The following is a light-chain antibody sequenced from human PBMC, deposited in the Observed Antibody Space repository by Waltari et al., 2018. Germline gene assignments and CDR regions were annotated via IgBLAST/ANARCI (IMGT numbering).Light chain of an antibody. V-gene: IGLV1-47*01. CDR2: RNS. CDR1: SSNLGSNP. CDR3: AAWDNSLSAWV. Sequence: QSVLTQPPSASGTPGPRVTISCSGSSSNLGSNPVSRYQPPPGTAPKLPLYRNSQRPSGVPDRLSGSKSGTSASLAMSGLRSEDEADYYCAAWDNSLSAWVFGGGTKLTVL. J-gene: IGLJ3*02.